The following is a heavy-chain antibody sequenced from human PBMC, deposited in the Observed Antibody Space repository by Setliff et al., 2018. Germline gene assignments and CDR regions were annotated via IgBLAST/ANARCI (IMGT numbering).Heavy chain of an antibody. Sequence: ASVKVSCKASGYTFTDFGVSWVRQAPGQGLEWVGWISPHNGNTYYAPKFQGTVLMTADTSTTTAYLELRSLRSDDTAVYYCSRLVRFCTRIVCQRLSGDDYWGQGTMVTVAS. CDR1: GYTFTDFG. CDR2: ISPHNGNT. V-gene: IGHV1-18*01. CDR3: SRLVRFCTRIVCQRLSGDDY. J-gene: IGHJ4*02. D-gene: IGHD3-10*01.